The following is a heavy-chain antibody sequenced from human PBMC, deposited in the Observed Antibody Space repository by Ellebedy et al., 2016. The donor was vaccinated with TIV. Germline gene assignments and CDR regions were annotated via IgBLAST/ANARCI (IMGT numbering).Heavy chain of an antibody. CDR1: GGSVSSGSYY. V-gene: IGHV4-61*01. CDR2: IYYSGST. J-gene: IGHJ3*02. D-gene: IGHD3-22*01. CDR3: AGSSALGAFDI. Sequence: SETLSLXXTVSGGSVSSGSYYWSWIRQPPGKGLEWIGYIYYSGSTNYNPSLKSRVTISVDTSKNQFSLKLSSVTAADTAVYYCAGSSALGAFDIWGQGTMVTVSS.